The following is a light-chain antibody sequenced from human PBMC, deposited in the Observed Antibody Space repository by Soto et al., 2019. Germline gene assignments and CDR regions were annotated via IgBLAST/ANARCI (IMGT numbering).Light chain of an antibody. CDR1: QSVSSSY. Sequence: EIVLTQSPGTLSLSPGERATLSCRASQSVSSSYLAWYQQKPGQAPRLLIYGASSRATGIPDRFHGSGSGNELTLTISRLEPEDFAVYYCQQYGSSPRTFGQGTKVEIK. V-gene: IGKV3-20*01. CDR3: QQYGSSPRT. J-gene: IGKJ1*01. CDR2: GAS.